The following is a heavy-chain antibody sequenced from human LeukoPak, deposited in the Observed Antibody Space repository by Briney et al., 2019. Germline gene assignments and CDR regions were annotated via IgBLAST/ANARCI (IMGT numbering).Heavy chain of an antibody. V-gene: IGHV3-66*01. Sequence: GGSLRLSCAVSGFTVSSNYMSWVRQAPGKGLEWVSVIFSGGSTYYADSVKGRFTISRDDSKNTVYLQMNSLRAEDTSVYFCARDLRGNRDYWGQGTQVTVSS. CDR2: IFSGGST. CDR1: GFTVSSNY. CDR3: ARDLRGNRDY. D-gene: IGHD4-23*01. J-gene: IGHJ4*02.